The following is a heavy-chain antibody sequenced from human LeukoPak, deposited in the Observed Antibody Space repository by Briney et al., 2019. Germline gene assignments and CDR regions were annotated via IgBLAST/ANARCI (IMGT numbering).Heavy chain of an antibody. V-gene: IGHV4-59*08. Sequence: SETLSLTCTVSGGSISSYYWSWIRQPPGKGLEWIGSLYHSGSTYYNPSLKSRVTISIDTSKNQFSLKLSSVTAADTAVYYCARSGTGLLRYYFDYWGQGTLITVSS. CDR1: GGSISSYY. D-gene: IGHD3-22*01. CDR2: LYHSGST. CDR3: ARSGTGLLRYYFDY. J-gene: IGHJ4*02.